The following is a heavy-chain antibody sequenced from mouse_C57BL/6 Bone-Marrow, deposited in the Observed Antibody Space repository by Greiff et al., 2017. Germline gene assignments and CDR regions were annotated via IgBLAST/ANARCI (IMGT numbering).Heavy chain of an antibody. V-gene: IGHV1-15*01. Sequence: QVQLQQSGAELVRPGASVTLSCKASGYTFTDYEMHWVKQTPVHGLEWIGAIDPETGGTAYNQKFKGKAILTADKSSSTAYMELRSLTSEDSAVYYCTRDGTYLYFDVWGTGTTVTVSS. J-gene: IGHJ1*03. CDR1: GYTFTDYE. CDR2: IDPETGGT. D-gene: IGHD2-1*01. CDR3: TRDGTYLYFDV.